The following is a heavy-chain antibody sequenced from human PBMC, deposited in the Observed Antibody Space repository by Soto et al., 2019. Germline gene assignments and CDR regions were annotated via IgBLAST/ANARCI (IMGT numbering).Heavy chain of an antibody. J-gene: IGHJ6*03. D-gene: IGHD2-15*01. CDR3: ARDMGGYYYYYMDV. CDR1: GYTFTSYA. V-gene: IGHV1-3*01. Sequence: ASVKVSCKASGYTFTSYAMHWVRQAPGQRLEWMGWINAGNGNTKYSQKFQGRVTITRDTSASTAYMELSSLRSEDTAVYYCARDMGGYYYYYMDVCGKGTTVTVSS. CDR2: INAGNGNT.